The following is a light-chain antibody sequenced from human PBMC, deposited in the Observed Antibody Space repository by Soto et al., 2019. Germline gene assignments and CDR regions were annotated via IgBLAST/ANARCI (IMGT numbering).Light chain of an antibody. CDR3: SSYTSSSTEI. J-gene: IGLJ2*01. V-gene: IGLV2-14*03. CDR2: DVD. CDR1: SSDIGSYNY. Sequence: QSALAQPASVSGSPGQSITISCTGSSSDIGSYNYVCWYQQRPGKAPKLIIYDVDYRPSGVSHRFSGSRSGNTASQTISGLQAEDEADYYCSSYTSSSTEIFGGGTKLTVL.